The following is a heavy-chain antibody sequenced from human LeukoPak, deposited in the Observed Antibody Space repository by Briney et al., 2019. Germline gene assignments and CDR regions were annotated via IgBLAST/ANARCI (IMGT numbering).Heavy chain of an antibody. V-gene: IGHV3-48*01. J-gene: IGHJ5*02. CDR2: ISSSSSTI. Sequence: GGSLRLSCAASGFTFSCYRMNWVRQAPGKGLEWVSYISSSSSTIYYADSVKGRFTISRDNAKNSLYLQMNSLRAEDTAVYYWARDWEGLLNWFDRWGQGTLVTVSS. CDR3: ARDWEGLLNWFDR. CDR1: GFTFSCYR. D-gene: IGHD1-26*01.